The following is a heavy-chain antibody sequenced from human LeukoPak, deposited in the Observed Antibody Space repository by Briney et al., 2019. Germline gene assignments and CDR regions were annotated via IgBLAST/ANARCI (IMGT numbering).Heavy chain of an antibody. Sequence: PSETLSLTCTVSGGSISSSSYYWGCIRQPPGKGLECIGSIYYSGSTYYNPSLKSRVTISVDTSKNQFSLKLSSVTAADTAVYYCARLTIFGVELNWFDPWGQGTLVTVSS. J-gene: IGHJ5*02. CDR3: ARLTIFGVELNWFDP. V-gene: IGHV4-39*01. CDR1: GGSISSSSYY. CDR2: IYYSGST. D-gene: IGHD3-3*01.